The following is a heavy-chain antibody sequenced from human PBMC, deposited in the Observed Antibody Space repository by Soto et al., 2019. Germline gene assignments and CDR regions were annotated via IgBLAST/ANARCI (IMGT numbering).Heavy chain of an antibody. CDR1: GGTFSSYS. CDR3: AVTRLGYCSSTSCYTGWFDP. CDR2: IIPIFGTA. V-gene: IGHV1-69*06. Sequence: SVKVSCKASGGTFSSYSISWVRQAPGQGLEWMGGIIPIFGTANYAQKFQGRVTITADKSTSTAYMELSSLRSEDTAVYYCAVTRLGYCSSTSCYTGWFDPWGQGTLVTVSS. J-gene: IGHJ5*02. D-gene: IGHD2-2*02.